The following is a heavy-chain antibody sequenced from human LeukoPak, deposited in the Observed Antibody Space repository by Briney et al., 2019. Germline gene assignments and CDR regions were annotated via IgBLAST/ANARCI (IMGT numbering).Heavy chain of an antibody. V-gene: IGHV3-23*01. CDR3: AKEEAGIFDY. J-gene: IGHJ4*02. D-gene: IGHD1-14*01. CDR1: GFTFSSYG. CDR2: VSGSGGST. Sequence: GGSLRLSCAASGFTFSSYGMSWVRQAPGKGLEWVSTVSGSGGSTYYADSVKGRFTISRDNSKNTLYLQMNSLRAEDTAVYYCAKEEAGIFDYWGQGTLVTVSS.